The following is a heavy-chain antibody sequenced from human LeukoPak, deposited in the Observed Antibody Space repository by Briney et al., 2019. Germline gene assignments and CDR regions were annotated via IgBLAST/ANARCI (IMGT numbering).Heavy chain of an antibody. D-gene: IGHD2-15*01. CDR1: GYTFTGYY. CDR2: INPNSGGT. CDR3: ARDYSQVAWSDY. Sequence: ASVKVSCKASGYTFTGYYMRWVRQAPGQGLEWMGWINPNSGGTNYAQKFQGRVTMTRDTSISTAYMELSRLRSDDTAVYYCARDYSQVAWSDYWGQGTLVTVSS. J-gene: IGHJ4*02. V-gene: IGHV1-2*02.